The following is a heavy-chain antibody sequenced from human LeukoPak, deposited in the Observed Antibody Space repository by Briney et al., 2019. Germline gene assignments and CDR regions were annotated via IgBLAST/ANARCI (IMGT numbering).Heavy chain of an antibody. CDR3: ARVRYYEDV. Sequence: PGGSLRLSCAASGFTFSNYWMNWVRQAPGKGLEWVANIKQDGSEKYYVDSVRGRFTISRDNAKNSLFLQMNTLRAEDTAVYYCARVRYYEDVWGQGTTVTVSS. V-gene: IGHV3-7*01. CDR2: IKQDGSEK. D-gene: IGHD3-3*01. CDR1: GFTFSNYW. J-gene: IGHJ6*02.